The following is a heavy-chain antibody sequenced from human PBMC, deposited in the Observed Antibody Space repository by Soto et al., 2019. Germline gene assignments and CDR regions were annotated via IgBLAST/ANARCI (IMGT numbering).Heavy chain of an antibody. CDR2: IWYDGSNK. V-gene: IGHV3-33*01. D-gene: IGHD6-13*01. CDR3: ARELIAAAGLDWFDP. J-gene: IGHJ5*02. Sequence: GGSLRLSCAASGFTFSSYGMHWVRQAPGKGLEWVAVIWYDGSNKYYADSVKGRFTISRDNSKNTLYLQMNSLRAEDTAVYYCARELIAAAGLDWFDPWGQGALVTVS. CDR1: GFTFSSYG.